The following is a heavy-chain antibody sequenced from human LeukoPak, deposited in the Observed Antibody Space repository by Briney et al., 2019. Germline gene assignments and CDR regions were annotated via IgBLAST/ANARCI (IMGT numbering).Heavy chain of an antibody. Sequence: GESLQISCRASGYSFTTYWIGWVRQMPGKGLEWMGVISPADSDTRYSPSFQGQVTISADRSISTAYLQWSSLKASDTGMYYCASVYSSTSWDYWGQGTLVTVSS. CDR2: ISPADSDT. V-gene: IGHV5-51*01. CDR3: ASVYSSTSWDY. D-gene: IGHD6-13*01. J-gene: IGHJ4*02. CDR1: GYSFTTYW.